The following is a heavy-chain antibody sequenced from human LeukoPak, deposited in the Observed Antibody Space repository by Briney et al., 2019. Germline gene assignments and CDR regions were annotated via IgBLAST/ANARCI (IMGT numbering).Heavy chain of an antibody. CDR3: AGFYGDYSGGY. CDR2: IYYSGST. CDR1: GGSISSYY. D-gene: IGHD4-17*01. Sequence: SETLSLTCTVSGGSISSYYWSWIRQPPGKGLEWIGYIYYSGSTNYNPSLKSRVTISVDTSKNQFSLKLSSVTAADTAVYYCAGFYGDYSGGYWGQGTLVTVSS. J-gene: IGHJ4*02. V-gene: IGHV4-59*01.